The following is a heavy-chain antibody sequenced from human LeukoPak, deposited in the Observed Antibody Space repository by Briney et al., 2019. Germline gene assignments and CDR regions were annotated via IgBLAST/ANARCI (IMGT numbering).Heavy chain of an antibody. D-gene: IGHD5-18*01. CDR2: ISGSGGST. CDR3: ASRSGQYSYGHTFDY. J-gene: IGHJ4*02. V-gene: IGHV3-23*01. Sequence: GGSLRLSCAASGFIFSSYNMDWVRQAPGKGLEWVSAISGSGGSTYYADSVKGRFTISRDNSKNTLYLQMNSLRAEDTAVYYCASRSGQYSYGHTFDYWGQGTLVTVSS. CDR1: GFIFSSYN.